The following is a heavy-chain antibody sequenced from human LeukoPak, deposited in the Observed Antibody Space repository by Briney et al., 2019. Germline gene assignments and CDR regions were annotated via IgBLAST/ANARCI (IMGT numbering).Heavy chain of an antibody. CDR3: ARQSE. CDR1: GFTFSSYP. J-gene: IGHJ4*02. V-gene: IGHV3-30*14. Sequence: GGSLRLSCAASGFTFSSYPMHCVRPAPGKGLEGVADQSYDGRNKYYAASVTGRFTITRDNYKNMLDPQMNSLSAEDTAVYYGARQSERGQGTLVTVTS. CDR2: QSYDGRNK.